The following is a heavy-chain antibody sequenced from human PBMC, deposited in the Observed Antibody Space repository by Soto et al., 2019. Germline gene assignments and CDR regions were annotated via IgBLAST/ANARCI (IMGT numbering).Heavy chain of an antibody. J-gene: IGHJ4*02. CDR3: AKVSFLEWEFDY. V-gene: IGHV3-43*02. CDR1: GFTFDDYA. Sequence: GGSLRLSCAASGFTFDDYAMHWVRQAPGKGLEWVSLISGDGGSTYYADSVKGRFTISRDNSKNSLYLQMNSLRTEDTAFYYCAKVSFLEWEFDYWGQGTLVTVSS. D-gene: IGHD3-3*01. CDR2: ISGDGGST.